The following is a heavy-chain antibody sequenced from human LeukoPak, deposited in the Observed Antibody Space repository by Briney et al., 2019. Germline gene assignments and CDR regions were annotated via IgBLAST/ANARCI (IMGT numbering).Heavy chain of an antibody. CDR2: INSDGSST. Sequence: GGSLRLSCAASGFTFNSYWMHWVRQAPGKGLVWVSRINSDGSSTSYADSVKGRFTISRDNAKNTLYLQMNSLRAEDTAVYYCARPGAMGKEGFDYWGQGTLVTVSS. D-gene: IGHD5-18*01. CDR1: GFTFNSYW. CDR3: ARPGAMGKEGFDY. J-gene: IGHJ4*02. V-gene: IGHV3-74*01.